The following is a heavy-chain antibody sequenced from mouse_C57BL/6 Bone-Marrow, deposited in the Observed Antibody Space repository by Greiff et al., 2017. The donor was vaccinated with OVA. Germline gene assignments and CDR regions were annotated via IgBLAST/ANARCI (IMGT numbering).Heavy chain of an antibody. D-gene: IGHD2-4*01. CDR1: GFTFSDYY. Sequence: LVESEGGLLQPGRSLTLSCTASGFTFSDYYMAWVRQVPEKGLEWVANINYDGSSTYYLDSLKSRFIISRDNAKNILYLQMSSLKSEDTATYYCAREGYDYDWYFDVWGTGTTVTVSS. J-gene: IGHJ1*03. CDR2: INYDGSST. V-gene: IGHV5-16*01. CDR3: AREGYDYDWYFDV.